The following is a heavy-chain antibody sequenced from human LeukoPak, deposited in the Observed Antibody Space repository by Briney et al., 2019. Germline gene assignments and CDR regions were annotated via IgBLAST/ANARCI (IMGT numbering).Heavy chain of an antibody. D-gene: IGHD5-18*01. J-gene: IGHJ4*02. CDR3: AKDLGWIQFGY. CDR1: GFTFSSYA. CDR2: ISGSGSST. Sequence: GGTLRLSCAASGFTFSSYAMNWVRQAPGKGLQWVSAISGSGSSTYYADSVKGRFTIPRDNSKNTVYLQVRSLRAEDTAVYYCAKDLGWIQFGYWGQGALVTVSS. V-gene: IGHV3-23*01.